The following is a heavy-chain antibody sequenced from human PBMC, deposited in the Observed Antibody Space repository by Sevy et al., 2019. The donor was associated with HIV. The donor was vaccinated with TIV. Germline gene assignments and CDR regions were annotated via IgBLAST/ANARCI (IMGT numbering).Heavy chain of an antibody. CDR3: ARVKGISMARAVIDWFDP. V-gene: IGHV3-7*03. D-gene: IGHD3-10*01. CDR2: INQDGSET. J-gene: IGHJ5*02. CDR1: GFIFSTYW. Sequence: GSLRLSCAASGFIFSTYWMTWVRQAPGKGLEWVANINQDGSETNYVDSVEGRFTISRDNAKNSLYLQMNSQRVEDTAVYYCARVKGISMARAVIDWFDPWGQGTLVTVSS.